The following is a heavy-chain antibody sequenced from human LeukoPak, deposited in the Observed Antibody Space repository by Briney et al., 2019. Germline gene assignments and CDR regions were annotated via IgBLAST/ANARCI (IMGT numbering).Heavy chain of an antibody. J-gene: IGHJ4*02. Sequence: SVKVSCKASGFTFTSSAVQWVRQARGQRLEWIGWIVVGSGNTNYAQKFQERVTITRDMSTSTAYMELSSLRSEDTAVYYRAAGLAVAGTEPFDYWGQGTLVTVSS. CDR3: AAGLAVAGTEPFDY. D-gene: IGHD6-19*01. CDR1: GFTFTSSA. V-gene: IGHV1-58*01. CDR2: IVVGSGNT.